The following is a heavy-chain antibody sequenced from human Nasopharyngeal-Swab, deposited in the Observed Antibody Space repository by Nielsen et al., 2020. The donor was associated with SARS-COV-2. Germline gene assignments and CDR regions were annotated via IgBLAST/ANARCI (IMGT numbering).Heavy chain of an antibody. Sequence: SETLSLTCTVSGGSVSSDNYYWSWIRQPPGKGLEWIGYIYYSGSTNYNPSLKSRVTISVDTSKNQFSLKLSSVTAADTAVYYCARLVGATDYYYYGMDVWGQGTTVTVSS. CDR2: IYYSGST. J-gene: IGHJ6*02. CDR1: GGSVSSDNYY. D-gene: IGHD1-26*01. CDR3: ARLVGATDYYYYGMDV. V-gene: IGHV4-61*01.